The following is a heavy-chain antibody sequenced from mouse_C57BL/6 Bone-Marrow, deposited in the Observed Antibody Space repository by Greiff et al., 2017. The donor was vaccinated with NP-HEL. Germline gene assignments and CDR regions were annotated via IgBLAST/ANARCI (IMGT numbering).Heavy chain of an antibody. D-gene: IGHD2-4*01. CDR2: ISSGSSTI. CDR3: AREWNDYVSYAMDY. V-gene: IGHV5-17*01. J-gene: IGHJ4*01. CDR1: GFTFSDYG. Sequence: EVKLVESGGGLVKPGGSLKLSCAASGFTFSDYGMHWVRQAPEKGLEWVAYISSGSSTIYYADTVKGRFTISRDNAKNTLFLQMTSLRSEDTAMYYCAREWNDYVSYAMDYWGQGTSVTVSS.